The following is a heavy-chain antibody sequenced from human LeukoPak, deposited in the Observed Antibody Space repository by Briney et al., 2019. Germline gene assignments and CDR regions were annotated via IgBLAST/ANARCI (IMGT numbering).Heavy chain of an antibody. CDR3: AKNGEPHYYMDV. J-gene: IGHJ6*03. Sequence: SLRLSCAASGFTFDDYAMHWVRQAPGKGLEWVSGISWNSGSIGYADSVKGRFTISRDNAKNSLYLQMNSLRAEDTAVYYCAKNGEPHYYMDVLGKGTTVTVSS. D-gene: IGHD1-14*01. V-gene: IGHV3-9*01. CDR1: GFTFDDYA. CDR2: ISWNSGSI.